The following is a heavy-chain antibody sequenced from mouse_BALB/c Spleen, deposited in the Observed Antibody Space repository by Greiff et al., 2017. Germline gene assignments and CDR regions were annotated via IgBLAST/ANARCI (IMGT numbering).Heavy chain of an antibody. V-gene: IGHV5-6*01. CDR2: ISSGGSYT. Sequence: EVKLMESGGDLVKPGGSLKLSCAASGFTFSSYGMAWVRQTPDKRLEWVATISSGGSYTYYPDSVKGRFTISRDNAKNTRYLQMSSLKSEDTAMYYCARQGGIKDGYFEVWGAGTTVTVSS. CDR3: ARQGGIKDGYFEV. CDR1: GFTFSSYG. J-gene: IGHJ1*01. D-gene: IGHD2-4*01.